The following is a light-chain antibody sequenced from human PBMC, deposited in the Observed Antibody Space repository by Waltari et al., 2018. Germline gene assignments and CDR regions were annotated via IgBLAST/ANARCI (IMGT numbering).Light chain of an antibody. CDR1: QSVSNNY. Sequence: EIVMTQSPGTLSLSPRERAPVSCRASQSVSNNYLAWYQQKPGQAPRLLMYVASTRATGIPDRFSGSGSGTDFTLTISRLEPEDFAVYYCQQYVTSLYTFGQGTKLEIK. CDR2: VAS. V-gene: IGKV3-20*01. CDR3: QQYVTSLYT. J-gene: IGKJ2*01.